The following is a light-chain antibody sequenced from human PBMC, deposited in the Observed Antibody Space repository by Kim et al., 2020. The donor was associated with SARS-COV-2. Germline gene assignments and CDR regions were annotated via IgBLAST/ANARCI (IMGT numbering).Light chain of an antibody. J-gene: IGLJ2*01. CDR1: SSNIGAGYV. CDR3: QSYDSSLSGSRV. Sequence: VTFSCTGSSSNIGAGYVVHWYQQLPGTAPKLLIYGNSNRPSGVPDRFSGSKSGTSASLAITGLQAEDEADYYCQSYDSSLSGSRVFGGGTQLTVL. CDR2: GNS. V-gene: IGLV1-40*01.